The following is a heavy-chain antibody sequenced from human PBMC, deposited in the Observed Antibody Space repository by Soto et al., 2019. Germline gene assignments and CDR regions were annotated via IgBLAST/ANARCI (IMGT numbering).Heavy chain of an antibody. CDR3: ARDSGSHRIMN. CDR1: GGSISSSSGYF. D-gene: IGHD3-16*01. CDR2: VDYSGNT. J-gene: IGHJ4*02. V-gene: IGHV4-39*01. Sequence: QLQLQESGPGLVKPSETLSLTCTVSGGSISSSSGYFWGWVRQPPGKGLEWLGSVDYSGNTYYNPSLLSRVPISADTSKNQYSLKVSSVTAADTAVYYCARDSGSHRIMNWGQGTLVTVSS.